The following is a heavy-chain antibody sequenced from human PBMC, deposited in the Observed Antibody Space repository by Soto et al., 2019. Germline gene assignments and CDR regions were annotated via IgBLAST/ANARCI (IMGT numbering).Heavy chain of an antibody. CDR3: AKAYYYYGMDV. V-gene: IGHV3-30*18. J-gene: IGHJ6*02. CDR1: GFTFSSYG. Sequence: VQLVESGGGVVQPGRSLRLSCAASGFTFSSYGMHWVRQAPGKGLEWVAVISYDGSNKYYADSVKGRFTISRDNSKNTLYLQMNSLRAEDTAVYYCAKAYYYYGMDVWGQGTTVTVSS. CDR2: ISYDGSNK.